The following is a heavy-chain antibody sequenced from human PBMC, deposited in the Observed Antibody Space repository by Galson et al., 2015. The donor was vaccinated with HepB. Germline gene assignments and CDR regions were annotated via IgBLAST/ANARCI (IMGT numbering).Heavy chain of an antibody. D-gene: IGHD3-3*02. CDR3: AKHSQRRDALDS. CDR2: ISGSGGST. Sequence: SLRLSCAASGFTFSSYAMSWVRQAPGKGLEWVSAISGSGGSTYYADSVKGRFTISRDNSKNTLYLQMNSLRAEDTAVYYCAKHSQRRDALDSWGQGTMLTASS. J-gene: IGHJ3*02. CDR1: GFTFSSYA. V-gene: IGHV3-23*01.